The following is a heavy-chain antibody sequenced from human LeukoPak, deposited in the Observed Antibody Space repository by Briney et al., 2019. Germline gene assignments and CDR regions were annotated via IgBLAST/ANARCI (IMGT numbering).Heavy chain of an antibody. D-gene: IGHD2-15*01. CDR2: ISSSGSTI. J-gene: IGHJ4*02. V-gene: IGHV3-48*03. CDR3: ARAGGGSRRPGY. CDR1: GFNFSSYE. Sequence: PGGSLRFSCAASGFNFSSYEMNWVRQAPGKGLEWVSYISSSGSTIYYADSVKGRFTISRDNAKNSLYRQMNSLRAEDTAVYYCARAGGGSRRPGYWGQGTLVTVSS.